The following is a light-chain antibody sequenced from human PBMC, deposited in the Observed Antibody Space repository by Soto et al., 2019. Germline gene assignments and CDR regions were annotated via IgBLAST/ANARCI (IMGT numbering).Light chain of an antibody. Sequence: EVVLTQSPATLSSSPGESVTLSCRASQNIDTYIAWYQQRPGQAPRLLIYDASYRAVGIPSRFSGSGSGTDFTLTISSLEPADFAIYHCQQRRNWPLTFGGGTKVEI. CDR3: QQRRNWPLT. J-gene: IGKJ4*01. V-gene: IGKV3-11*01. CDR1: QNIDTY. CDR2: DAS.